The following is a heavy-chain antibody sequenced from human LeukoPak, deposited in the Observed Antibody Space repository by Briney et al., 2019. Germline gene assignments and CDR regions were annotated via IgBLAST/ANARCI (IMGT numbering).Heavy chain of an antibody. CDR3: ANGRPFGVVRYSYFDY. CDR2: ISGSGGSI. J-gene: IGHJ4*02. V-gene: IGHV3-23*01. D-gene: IGHD3-3*01. CDR1: GFTFSSYA. Sequence: GGSLRLSCAASGFTFSSYAMSWVRQAPGKGLEWVSAISGSGGSIYYADSVKGRFTISRDNSKNTLYLQMNSLRAEDTAVYYCANGRPFGVVRYSYFDYWGQGTLVTVSS.